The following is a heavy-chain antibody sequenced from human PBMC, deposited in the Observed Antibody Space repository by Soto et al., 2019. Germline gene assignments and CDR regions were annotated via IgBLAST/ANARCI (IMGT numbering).Heavy chain of an antibody. J-gene: IGHJ5*02. V-gene: IGHV1-3*01. Sequence: QVQLVQSGAEVKKPRASVRVSCKASGYTFTTFSIHWVRQAPGQRLEWMGWINAGNGNTKYSQKFQGRVTITRDTSASTAHMELSSLRSEDTAIYYCARSLVTTFSDYFDPWGQGTLVTVSS. D-gene: IGHD3-16*01. CDR1: GYTFTTFS. CDR2: INAGNGNT. CDR3: ARSLVTTFSDYFDP.